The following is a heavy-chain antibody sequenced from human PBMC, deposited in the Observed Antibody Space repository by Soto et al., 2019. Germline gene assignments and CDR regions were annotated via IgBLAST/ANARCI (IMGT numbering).Heavy chain of an antibody. V-gene: IGHV3-23*01. D-gene: IGHD3-9*01. CDR3: ARDREPDRIWTFAS. CDR2: SYSTGGT. Sequence: GRSLRLSCAASGFTLAKYTMGWIRHAPEKGLEWVAESYSTGGTEYADSVKGRFSISRDNSKNMLFLQMNSLRVEDTALYFCARDREPDRIWTFASWGQGTLVTVSS. J-gene: IGHJ4*02. CDR1: GFTLAKYT.